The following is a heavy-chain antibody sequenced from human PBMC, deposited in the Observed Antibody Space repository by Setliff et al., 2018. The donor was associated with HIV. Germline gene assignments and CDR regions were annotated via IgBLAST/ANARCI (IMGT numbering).Heavy chain of an antibody. CDR2: VYYTGKT. J-gene: IGHJ4*02. CDR3: AREIYGGNSRPFDY. Sequence: SETLSLTCSVSGVSIVSGGFYFSWIRHHPGKGLEWIGTVYYTGKTYYNPSLQSRLTMSADTSKNQLYLKINSVTAADTAVYYCAREIYGGNSRPFDYWGQGTLVTV. D-gene: IGHD4-17*01. CDR1: GVSIVSGGFY. V-gene: IGHV4-31*03.